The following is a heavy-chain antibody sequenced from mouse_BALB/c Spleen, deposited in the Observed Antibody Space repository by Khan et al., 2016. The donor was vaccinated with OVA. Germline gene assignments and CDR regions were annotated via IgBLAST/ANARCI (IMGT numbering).Heavy chain of an antibody. CDR3: AKYLILYPYYFDY. V-gene: IGHV2-6-5*01. Sequence: QVQLQQSGPGLVAPSQSLSITCTVSGFSLTDYGVSWIRQPPGKGLECLGVIWGGGVTYYNSALKSRLSISKDNSKSQAFLKMNSLQTDDTSMYYCAKYLILYPYYFDYWGQGTTLTVSS. CDR2: IWGGGVT. CDR1: GFSLTDYG. J-gene: IGHJ2*01.